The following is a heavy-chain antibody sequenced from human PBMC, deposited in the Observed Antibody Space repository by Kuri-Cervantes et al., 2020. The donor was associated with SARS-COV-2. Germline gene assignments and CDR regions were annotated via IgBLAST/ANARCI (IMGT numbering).Heavy chain of an antibody. CDR2: IKSKTDGGTT. Sequence: ETLSLTCAASGFTFSNAWMSWVRQAPGKGLEWVGRIKSKTDGGTTDYAAPVKGRFTISRDDSKNTLYLQMNSLKTEDTAVYYCTTDSKGADYYGSGSPPYLDYWGQGTLVTVSS. V-gene: IGHV3-15*01. D-gene: IGHD3-10*01. CDR1: GFTFSNAW. CDR3: TTDSKGADYYGSGSPPYLDY. J-gene: IGHJ4*02.